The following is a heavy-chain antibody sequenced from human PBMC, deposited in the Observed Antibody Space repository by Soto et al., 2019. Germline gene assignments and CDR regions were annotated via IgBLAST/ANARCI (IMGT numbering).Heavy chain of an antibody. CDR2: INHSGST. J-gene: IGHJ4*02. V-gene: IGHV4-34*01. CDR1: GGSFSGYY. D-gene: IGHD5-12*01. Sequence: SETLSLTCAVYGGSFSGYYWSWIRQPPGKGLEWIGEINHSGSTNYNPSLKSRVTISVDTSKNQFSLKLSSVTAADTAVYYCAREVLRDGYNYVNYFDYWGQGTLVTVSS. CDR3: AREVLRDGYNYVNYFDY.